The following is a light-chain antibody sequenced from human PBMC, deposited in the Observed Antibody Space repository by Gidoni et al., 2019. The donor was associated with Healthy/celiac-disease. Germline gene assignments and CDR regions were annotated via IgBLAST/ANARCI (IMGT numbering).Light chain of an antibody. J-gene: IGKJ1*01. V-gene: IGKV1-39*01. Sequence: DIQMTQSPSSLSASVGDRAIITCRASQSISSYLNWYQQKPGKAPKLLIYAASSLQSGVPSRFSGSGSGTDFTLTISSLQPEDFATYYCQQSYSTPRTFXXXTKVEIK. CDR3: QQSYSTPRT. CDR2: AAS. CDR1: QSISSY.